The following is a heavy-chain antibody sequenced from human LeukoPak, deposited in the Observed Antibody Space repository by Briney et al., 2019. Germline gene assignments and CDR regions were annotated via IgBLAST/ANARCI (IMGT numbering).Heavy chain of an antibody. D-gene: IGHD2-15*01. V-gene: IGHV4-34*01. CDR1: GGSFSGYY. CDR3: ARREGLGYCSGGSCLNWFDP. CDR2: IKHSGSP. J-gene: IGHJ5*02. Sequence: SDTLSLTCAVYGGSFSGYYWSWIRQPTERGLECSGEIKHSGSPNYSPSLKSRVTISVDTSKNQFSLKLSSVTAADTAVYYCARREGLGYCSGGSCLNWFDPWGQGTLVTVSS.